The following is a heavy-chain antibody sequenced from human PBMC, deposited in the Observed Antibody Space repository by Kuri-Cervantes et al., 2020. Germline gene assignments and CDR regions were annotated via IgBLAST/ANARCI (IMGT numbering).Heavy chain of an antibody. CDR2: ISYDGSNK. D-gene: IGHD6-13*01. J-gene: IGHJ4*02. CDR3: ARGWWKLVAAGPDF. CDR1: GFTFSSYA. V-gene: IGHV3-30*01. Sequence: GGSLRLSCAASGFTFSSYAMHWVRQAPGKGLEWVAVISYDGSNKYYADSVKGRFTISGDNSKNTLYLQMNSLRVEDTAVYYSARGWWKLVAAGPDFWGQGTQVTVSS.